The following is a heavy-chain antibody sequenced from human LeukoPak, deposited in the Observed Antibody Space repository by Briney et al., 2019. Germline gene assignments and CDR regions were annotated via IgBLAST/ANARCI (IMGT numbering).Heavy chain of an antibody. CDR2: INSDGSST. J-gene: IGHJ4*02. D-gene: IGHD3-10*01. CDR1: GFTFSSYW. CDR3: AKDLHYGSADY. Sequence: GGSLRLSCAASGFTFSSYWMHWVRQAPGKGLVWVSRINSDGSSTSYADSAKGRFTISRDNAKNALYLQMNSLRAEDTAVYYCAKDLHYGSADYWGQGTLVTVSS. V-gene: IGHV3-74*01.